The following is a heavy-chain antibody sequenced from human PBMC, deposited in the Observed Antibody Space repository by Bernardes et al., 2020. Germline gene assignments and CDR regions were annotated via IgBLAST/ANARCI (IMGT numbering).Heavy chain of an antibody. CDR3: ARHRITMVQGILGYYYGMDV. CDR2: IYYSGST. J-gene: IGHJ6*04. V-gene: IGHV4-39*01. Sequence: SETLSLTCTVSGGSISSSSYYWGWIRQPPGKGLEWIGSIYYSGSTYYNPSLKSRVTISVDTSKNQFSLKLSSVTAADTAVYYCARHRITMVQGILGYYYGMDVWGKGTTVTVSS. D-gene: IGHD3-10*01. CDR1: GGSISSSSYY.